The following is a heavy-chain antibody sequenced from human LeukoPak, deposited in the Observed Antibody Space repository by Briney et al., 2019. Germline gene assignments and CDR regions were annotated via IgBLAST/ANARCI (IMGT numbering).Heavy chain of an antibody. Sequence: AGGSLRLSCAASGFTFSTYSMNWVRQAPGKGLEWVSSISSSSGFVTYADSVKGRFTISRDNAKNSLYLQMNSLRAEDAALYYCARKRVTNNWRTGRSFDIWGQGTPVTVSS. J-gene: IGHJ3*02. D-gene: IGHD1-1*01. CDR2: ISSSSGFV. V-gene: IGHV3-21*01. CDR1: GFTFSTYS. CDR3: ARKRVTNNWRTGRSFDI.